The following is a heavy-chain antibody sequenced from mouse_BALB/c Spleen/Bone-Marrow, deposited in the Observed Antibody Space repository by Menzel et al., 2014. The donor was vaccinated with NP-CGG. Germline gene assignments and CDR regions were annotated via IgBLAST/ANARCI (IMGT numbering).Heavy chain of an antibody. D-gene: IGHD1-2*01. CDR2: ISYDGSN. CDR1: GYSITSGYY. V-gene: IGHV3-6*02. J-gene: IGHJ2*02. CDR3: ATLRRRHVVDY. Sequence: EVQLQQSGPGLVKPSQSLSLTCSVTGYSITSGYYWNWIRQFPGNKLEWMGYISYDGSNYCNPSLKNRFSITRDTSKNQLFLKSNSVTTYDTSTYDSATLRRRHVVDYWGQGTSLTVSS.